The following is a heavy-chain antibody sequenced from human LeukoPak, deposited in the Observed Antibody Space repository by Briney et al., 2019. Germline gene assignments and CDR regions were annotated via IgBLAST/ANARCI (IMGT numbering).Heavy chain of an antibody. CDR2: INPSGGST. CDR1: RYTFTGYY. CDR3: ARDPSTRYYTDY. V-gene: IGHV1-46*01. J-gene: IGHJ4*02. D-gene: IGHD2-2*01. Sequence: ASVKVSCKASRYTFTGYYMHWVRQAPGQGLEWMGWINPSGGSTSYAQKFQGRVTMTRDTSTSTAYMELSRLRSDDTAVYYCARDPSTRYYTDYWGQGTLVTVSS.